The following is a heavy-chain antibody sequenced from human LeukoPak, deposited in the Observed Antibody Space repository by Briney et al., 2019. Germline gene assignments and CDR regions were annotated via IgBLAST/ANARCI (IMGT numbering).Heavy chain of an antibody. CDR3: ARVAAGGWFDY. CDR2: IYYSGNT. V-gene: IGHV4-39*01. D-gene: IGHD6-13*01. J-gene: IGHJ4*02. Sequence: PSETLSLTCTVSGDSISTSNSYWGWIRQPPGKGLEWIGSIYYSGNTYYNASLKSRVTISVDTSKNQFSLKLTSVTAADTAVYYCARVAAGGWFDYWGQGTLVTVSS. CDR1: GDSISTSNSY.